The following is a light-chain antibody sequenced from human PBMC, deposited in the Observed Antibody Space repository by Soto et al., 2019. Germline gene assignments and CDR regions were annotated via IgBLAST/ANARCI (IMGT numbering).Light chain of an antibody. CDR1: SSDIGGYNY. V-gene: IGLV2-14*03. CDR2: DVS. J-gene: IGLJ1*01. Sequence: QSALTQPASVSGSPGQSITISCTGTSSDIGGYNYVSWYQQLPGKVPKLIIYDVSNRPLGVSDRFSGSKSGNAASLTISGLQAEDEADYYCSSYTRTSTLYVFGTGTKLTVL. CDR3: SSYTRTSTLYV.